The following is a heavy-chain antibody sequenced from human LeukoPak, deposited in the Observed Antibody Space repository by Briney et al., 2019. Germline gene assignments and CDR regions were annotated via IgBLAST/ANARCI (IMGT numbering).Heavy chain of an antibody. CDR3: ARATYYYDSSGYYYRVDYFDY. V-gene: IGHV4-59*01. CDR2: IYYSGST. Sequence: SETLSLTCTVSGGSISSYEWSWIRQPPGKGLEWIGYIYYSGSTNYNPSLKSRVTISVDTSKNQFSLKLSSVTAADTAVYYCARATYYYDSSGYYYRVDYFDYWGQGTLVTVSS. CDR1: GGSISSYE. D-gene: IGHD3-22*01. J-gene: IGHJ4*02.